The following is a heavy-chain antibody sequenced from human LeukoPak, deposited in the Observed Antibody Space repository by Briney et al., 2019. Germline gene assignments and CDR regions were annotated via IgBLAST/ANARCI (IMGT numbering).Heavy chain of an antibody. Sequence: GGSLRLSCTASGFTFSSYWMHWVRQAPGKGLGWVSRINTDGTSTSYADSVKGRFTISRDNAKNSLYLQMNSLRAEDTAVYYCARDTTAAAGYYYMDVWGKGTTVTVSS. J-gene: IGHJ6*03. CDR1: GFTFSSYW. D-gene: IGHD2-2*01. CDR3: ARDTTAAAGYYYMDV. V-gene: IGHV3-74*01. CDR2: INTDGTST.